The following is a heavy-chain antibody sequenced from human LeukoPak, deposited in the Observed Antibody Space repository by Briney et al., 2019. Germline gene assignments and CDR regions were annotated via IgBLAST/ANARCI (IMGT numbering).Heavy chain of an antibody. CDR1: GFTFSGSA. CDR2: IRSKANSYAT. Sequence: PGGSLRLSCAASGFTFSGSAMHWVRQASGKGLEWVGRIRSKANSYATAYAASVKGRFTISRDDSKNTAYLQMSSLKTEDTAVYYCTRRQTGATLVDYWGQGTLVTVSS. J-gene: IGHJ4*02. CDR3: TRRQTGATLVDY. V-gene: IGHV3-73*01. D-gene: IGHD1-26*01.